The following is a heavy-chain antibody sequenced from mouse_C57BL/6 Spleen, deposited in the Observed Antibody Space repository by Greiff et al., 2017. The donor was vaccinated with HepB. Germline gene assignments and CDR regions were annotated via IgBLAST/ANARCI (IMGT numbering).Heavy chain of an antibody. V-gene: IGHV1-53*01. CDR3: ARDYGSSPYWYFDV. J-gene: IGHJ1*03. CDR2: INPSNGGT. Sequence: QVQLQQPGTELVKPGASVKLSCKASGYTFTSYWMHWVKQRPGQGLEWIGNINPSNGGTNYNEKFQSKATLTVDKSSSTAYMQLSSLTSEDSAFYYCARDYGSSPYWYFDVWGTGTTVTVSS. D-gene: IGHD1-1*01. CDR1: GYTFTSYW.